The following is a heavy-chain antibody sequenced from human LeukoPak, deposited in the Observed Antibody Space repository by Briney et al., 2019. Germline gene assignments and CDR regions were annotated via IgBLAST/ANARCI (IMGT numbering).Heavy chain of an antibody. CDR1: GDSITSYGYY. Sequence: PSEALSLTCSVSGDSITSYGYYWGWFRQPPGKGLEWIGTVFYSGITNYSPSLQSRVTISLDTSKNQFSLKLTSVTAADKAVYYCARVASSLVARGGGLDHWGQGTLVTVSS. CDR3: ARVASSLVARGGGLDH. V-gene: IGHV4-39*07. CDR2: VFYSGIT. D-gene: IGHD6-6*01. J-gene: IGHJ4*02.